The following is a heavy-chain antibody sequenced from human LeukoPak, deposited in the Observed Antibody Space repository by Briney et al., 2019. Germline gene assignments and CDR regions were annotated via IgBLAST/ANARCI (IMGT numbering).Heavy chain of an antibody. V-gene: IGHV3-30*07. CDR2: ISSDGSKT. J-gene: IGHJ3*01. CDR3: ARENVAVAVHAFDR. D-gene: IGHD6-19*01. CDR1: GFIFSNYA. Sequence: PGRSPRLSCAASGFIFSNYAMHRVRQAPGKGLEWVALISSDGSKTYHADSVKGRFSISRDNSKNTLYLHMNGLGADDTAVYYCARENVAVAVHAFDRWGQGTMVTVFS.